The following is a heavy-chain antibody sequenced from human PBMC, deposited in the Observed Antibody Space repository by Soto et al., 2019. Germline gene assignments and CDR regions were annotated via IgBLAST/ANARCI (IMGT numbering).Heavy chain of an antibody. V-gene: IGHV4-34*01. CDR2: INHSGST. D-gene: IGHD2-8*02. J-gene: IGHJ4*02. Sequence: QVQLQQWGAGLLKPSETLSLTCAVYGGSFSGYYWTWIRQPPGTGLEWIGEINHSGSTNYNPSLNSRVTISVDTSKNLFSLKLSPVTAADTAVYYCARDKNTGLFDYWGQGTLVTVSS. CDR3: ARDKNTGLFDY. CDR1: GGSFSGYY.